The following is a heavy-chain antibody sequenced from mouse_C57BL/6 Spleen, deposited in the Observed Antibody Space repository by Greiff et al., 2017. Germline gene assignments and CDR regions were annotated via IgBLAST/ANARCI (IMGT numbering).Heavy chain of an antibody. CDR3: SPIYYGNRAFAY. V-gene: IGHV1-74*01. Sequence: QVQLQQPGAELVKPGASVKVSCKASGYTFTSYWMYWVKQRPGQGLEWIGRIHPSDSDTNYNQKFKGKVTLTVDKSSSTAYMQLSSLTSEDSAVYYCSPIYYGNRAFAYWGQGTLVTVSA. CDR1: GYTFTSYW. J-gene: IGHJ3*01. CDR2: IHPSDSDT. D-gene: IGHD2-1*01.